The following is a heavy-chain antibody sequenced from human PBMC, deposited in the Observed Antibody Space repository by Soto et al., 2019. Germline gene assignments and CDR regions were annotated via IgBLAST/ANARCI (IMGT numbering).Heavy chain of an antibody. Sequence: EVQLVESGGGLAQPGGSLRLSCVASEFSVSSNYMTWVRQAPGKGLEWVSVIYSDGRTFYADSVRGKFTISRDNSKSTVSLQMISLGVEDTAMYYCAVDRHATSWALHYWGQGTLVTVSS. CDR3: AVDRHATSWALHY. CDR2: IYSDGRT. D-gene: IGHD1-26*01. J-gene: IGHJ4*02. CDR1: EFSVSSNY. V-gene: IGHV3-66*01.